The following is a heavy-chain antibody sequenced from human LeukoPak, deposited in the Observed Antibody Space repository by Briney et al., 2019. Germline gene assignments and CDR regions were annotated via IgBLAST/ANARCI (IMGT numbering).Heavy chain of an antibody. CDR1: GGSISSYY. J-gene: IGHJ3*02. V-gene: IGHV4-59*01. D-gene: IGHD3-10*01. CDR2: IYYSGST. CDR3: ARRGGSGSYYYDAFDI. Sequence: SETLSLTCTVSGGSISSYYWSWIRQPPGKGLEWIGYIYYSGSTNYNPSLKSRVTISVDTSKNQFSLKLSSVTAADTAVYYCARRGGSGSYYYDAFDIWGQGTMVTVSS.